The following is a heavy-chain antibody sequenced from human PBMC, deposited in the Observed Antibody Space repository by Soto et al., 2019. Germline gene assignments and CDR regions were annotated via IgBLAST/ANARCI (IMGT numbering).Heavy chain of an antibody. CDR3: ARPVSGYYSHFDY. D-gene: IGHD3-22*01. CDR1: GFTFSSYA. V-gene: IGHV3-30-3*01. CDR2: ISYDGSNK. Sequence: QVQLVESGGGVVQPGRSLRLSCAASGFTFSSYAMHWVRQAPGKGLEWVAVISYDGSNKYYADSEKGRFTISRDNSKNTLYLQMNSLRAEDTAVYYCARPVSGYYSHFDYWGQGPLVSVSS. J-gene: IGHJ4*02.